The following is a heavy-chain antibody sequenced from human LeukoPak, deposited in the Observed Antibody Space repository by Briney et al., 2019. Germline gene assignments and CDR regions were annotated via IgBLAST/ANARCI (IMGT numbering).Heavy chain of an antibody. D-gene: IGHD6-19*01. CDR3: ASRDSSGWYYFDY. CDR1: GFSFSSYS. V-gene: IGHV3-48*01. CDR2: ISSSSSTI. J-gene: IGHJ4*02. Sequence: PGGSLRLSCAASGFSFSSYSMNWVRQAPGKGLEWVSYISSSSSTIYYADSVKGRFTISRDNAKNSLYLQMNSLRAEDTAVYYCASRDSSGWYYFDYWGQGTLVTVSS.